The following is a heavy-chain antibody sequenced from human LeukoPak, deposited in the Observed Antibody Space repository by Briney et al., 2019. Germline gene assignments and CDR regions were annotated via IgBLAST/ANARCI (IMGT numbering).Heavy chain of an antibody. CDR1: GGSISSYY. J-gene: IGHJ4*02. V-gene: IGHV4-59*08. CDR3: AGHHHRNTVDF. D-gene: IGHD2-8*02. CDR2: ISDIGSI. Sequence: SETLSLTCTVSGGSISSYYWSWIRQPPGKGLEWIAYISDIGSINYNPSLKSRVTISLDTSKNQFSLKLSSVTAADTAVYYCAGHHHRNTVDFWGQGTLVTVSS.